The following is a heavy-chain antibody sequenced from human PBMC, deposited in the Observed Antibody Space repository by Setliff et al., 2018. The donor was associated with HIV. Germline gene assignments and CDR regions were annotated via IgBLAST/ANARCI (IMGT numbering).Heavy chain of an antibody. CDR3: ASSITMVRGVIFYYYYGMDV. V-gene: IGHV3-53*01. CDR1: GFTVSSNY. D-gene: IGHD3-10*01. CDR2: IYSGGST. J-gene: IGHJ6*02. Sequence: LRLSCAASGFTVSSNYMSWVRQAPGKGLEWVSVIYSGGSTYYADSVKGRFTISRDNSKNTLYLQMDSLRAEDTAVYYCASSITMVRGVIFYYYYGMDVWGQGTTVTVSS.